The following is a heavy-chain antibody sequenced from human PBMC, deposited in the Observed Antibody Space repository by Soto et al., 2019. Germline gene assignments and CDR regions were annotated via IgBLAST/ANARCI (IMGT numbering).Heavy chain of an antibody. CDR3: ARHFMYSGYDWGAWFDP. Sequence: PGESLKISCKGSGYSFTSYWISWVRQMPGKGLEWMGRIDPSDSYTNYSPSFQGHVTISADKSISTAYLQWSSLKASDTAMYYCARHFMYSGYDWGAWFDPWGQGTLVTVS. D-gene: IGHD5-12*01. CDR2: IDPSDSYT. J-gene: IGHJ5*02. CDR1: GYSFTSYW. V-gene: IGHV5-10-1*01.